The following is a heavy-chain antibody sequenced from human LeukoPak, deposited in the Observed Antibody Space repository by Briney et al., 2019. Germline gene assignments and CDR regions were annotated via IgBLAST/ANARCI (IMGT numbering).Heavy chain of an antibody. CDR2: LDPGHGEK. CDR3: ATYYGGDTAFDY. CDR1: GYRLADVY. V-gene: IGHV1-24*01. Sequence: GASVKVSRRVSGYRLADVYIHWVRQAPGPGLEWMGGLDPGHGEKLYAQKFQGRVSMTEDTSTDTAFMELSSLRSEDTAIYYCATYYGGDTAFDYWGQGTLVTVSS. D-gene: IGHD3-22*01. J-gene: IGHJ4*02.